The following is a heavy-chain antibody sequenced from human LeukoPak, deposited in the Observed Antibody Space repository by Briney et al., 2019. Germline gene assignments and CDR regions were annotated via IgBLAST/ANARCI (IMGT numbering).Heavy chain of an antibody. J-gene: IGHJ4*02. V-gene: IGHV5-51*01. CDR1: GYSFTSHW. CDR2: IYPGDSDT. Sequence: GESLKISCKCSGYSFTSHWIGWVRQMPGKGLEWMGIIYPGDSDTRYSPSFEGQVTISADKSMSTAYLQWSSLKASDTAMYYCARRYCSSTSCQFFDYWGQGNLVTVSS. D-gene: IGHD2-2*01. CDR3: ARRYCSSTSCQFFDY.